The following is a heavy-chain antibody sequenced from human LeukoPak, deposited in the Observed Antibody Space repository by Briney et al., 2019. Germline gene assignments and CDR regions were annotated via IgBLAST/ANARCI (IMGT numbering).Heavy chain of an antibody. D-gene: IGHD4-11*01. CDR3: ARSFWYSNYDVSFIY. Sequence: SETLSLTCAVSGYSISSGYYWGWIRQPPGKGLEWIGSIYHSGSTYHNPSLKSRVTISVDTSKNHFSLRLSSVTAADTAVYYCARSFWYSNYDVSFIYWGQRTVVTVSS. V-gene: IGHV4-38-2*01. CDR2: IYHSGST. J-gene: IGHJ4*02. CDR1: GYSISSGYY.